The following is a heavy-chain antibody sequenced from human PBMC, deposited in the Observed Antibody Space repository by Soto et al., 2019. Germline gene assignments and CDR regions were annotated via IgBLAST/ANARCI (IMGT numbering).Heavy chain of an antibody. Sequence: QVQLVQSGAEVKKPGASVKVSCKASGYTFTSYGISWVRQAPGQGLEWMGWISAYNGNTNYAQKLQGRVTMTTDTPRSTAYVALRSLRPDDTAVYYCAGDCSGGSCYQANPPERDGRDVWGQGTTVTVSS. CDR2: ISAYNGNT. D-gene: IGHD2-15*01. CDR1: GYTFTSYG. V-gene: IGHV1-18*01. J-gene: IGHJ6*02. CDR3: AGDCSGGSCYQANPPERDGRDV.